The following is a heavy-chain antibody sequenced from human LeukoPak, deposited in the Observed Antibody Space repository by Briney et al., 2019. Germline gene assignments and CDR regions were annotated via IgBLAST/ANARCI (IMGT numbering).Heavy chain of an antibody. Sequence: SVKVSCKASGGTFSSYAISWVRQAPGQGLEWMGGIIPIFGTANYAQKFQGRVTITTDESTSTAYMELSSLRSEDTAVYYCARPGYCYDSSGYFELDAFDTWGQGTMVTVSS. CDR1: GGTFSSYA. CDR3: ARPGYCYDSSGYFELDAFDT. CDR2: IIPIFGTA. V-gene: IGHV1-69*05. D-gene: IGHD3-22*01. J-gene: IGHJ3*02.